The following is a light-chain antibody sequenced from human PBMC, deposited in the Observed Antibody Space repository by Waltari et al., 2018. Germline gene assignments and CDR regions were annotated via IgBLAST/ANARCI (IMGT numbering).Light chain of an antibody. CDR2: EVS. V-gene: IGLV2-14*01. CDR3: SSHTSSVPHV. J-gene: IGLJ1*01. Sequence: QSALTQPASVSGSPGQSITISCTGTSNDVGGYGYVSWYQQYPGKAPKLIIYEVSYRPSGIPTRFPGSKSGNTASLTISGLQAEDEADYYCSSHTSSVPHVFGTGTRVTVV. CDR1: SNDVGGYGY.